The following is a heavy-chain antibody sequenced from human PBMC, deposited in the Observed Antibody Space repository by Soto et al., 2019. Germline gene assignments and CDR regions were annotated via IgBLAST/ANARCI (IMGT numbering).Heavy chain of an antibody. CDR1: GGTSNYYT. V-gene: IGHV1-69*06. CDR2: VIPKYDSV. J-gene: IGHJ4*02. Sequence: QVQLVQSGAEVKKPGSSVKVSCEASGGTSNYYTINWVRQAPGQGLEWIGQVIPKYDSVNYAQRFQGRVSISADKSPNTAYMELSSLRSEDTALYYCATWRSYSGSYCFDYWGQGTLVSVSS. CDR3: ATWRSYSGSYCFDY. D-gene: IGHD3-10*01.